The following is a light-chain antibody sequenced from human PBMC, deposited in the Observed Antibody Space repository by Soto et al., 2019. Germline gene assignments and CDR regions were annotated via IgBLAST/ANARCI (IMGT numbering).Light chain of an antibody. CDR1: SSNIGNDY. Sequence: QSVLTRPPSVSAAPGQKVTISCSGSSSNIGNDYVSWYQQLPGTAPKLLISANDKRPSGIPDRFSGSKSGTSATLGITGLQTGDEADYYCGTWDSSLSAWVFGGGTKVTVL. J-gene: IGLJ3*02. CDR2: AND. CDR3: GTWDSSLSAWV. V-gene: IGLV1-51*02.